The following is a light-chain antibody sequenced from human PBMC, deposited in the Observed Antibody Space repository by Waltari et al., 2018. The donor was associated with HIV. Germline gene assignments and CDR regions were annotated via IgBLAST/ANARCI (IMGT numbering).Light chain of an antibody. J-gene: IGLJ1*01. V-gene: IGLV1-47*01. CDR2: RNN. CDR1: SSNIGSKY. Sequence: QSVLTQPPSASGTPGQRVTISCSGSSSNIGSKYVYWYQQLPGTAPKLLIYRNNRRPSGFPDRFSCSKSGTSASLAISGLRSEDEADYYCAAWDDSLSVVYVFGTGTKVTVL. CDR3: AAWDDSLSVVYV.